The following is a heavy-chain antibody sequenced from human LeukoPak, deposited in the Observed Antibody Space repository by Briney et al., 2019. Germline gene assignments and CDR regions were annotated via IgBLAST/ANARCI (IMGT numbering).Heavy chain of an antibody. J-gene: IGHJ4*02. Sequence: PSQTLSLTCTVSGGSISSGGYYWSWIRQHPGTGLEWIGYIYYSGSTYYNPSLKSRVTISVDTSKNQFSLKLSSVTAADTAVYYCARELGPRPYYFDYWGQGTLVTVSS. CDR2: IYYSGST. D-gene: IGHD3-3*02. CDR3: ARELGPRPYYFDY. CDR1: GGSISSGGYY. V-gene: IGHV4-31*03.